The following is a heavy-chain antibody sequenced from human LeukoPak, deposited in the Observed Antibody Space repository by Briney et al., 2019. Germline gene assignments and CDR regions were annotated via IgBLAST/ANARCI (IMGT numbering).Heavy chain of an antibody. CDR1: GFNFSSYA. CDR2: IGGSGDTT. D-gene: IGHD2-2*01. V-gene: IGHV3-23*01. J-gene: IGHJ4*02. Sequence: GGSLRLSCAASGFNFSSYAMTWVRQAPGKGLECVSGIGGSGDTTYYADSVKGRFTISRDNSKNTLYLQMNSLRAEDTALYYCAKDRSLVPAALNYWGQGTLVTVSS. CDR3: AKDRSLVPAALNY.